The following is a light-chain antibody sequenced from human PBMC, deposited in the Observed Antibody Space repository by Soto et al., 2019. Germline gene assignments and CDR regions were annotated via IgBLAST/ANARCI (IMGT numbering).Light chain of an antibody. Sequence: QSALTQPASVSGYPGQSITISCTGTSSDVVSDNLVSWYQQRPGKVPKLILYEVSERPAGVSHRFSGYKSDNTASMTISGLHTEDEADYSCCSYAGSHTLDVCGTGTKLTVL. J-gene: IGLJ1*01. CDR1: SSDVVSDNL. V-gene: IGLV2-23*02. CDR2: EVS. CDR3: CSYAGSHTLDV.